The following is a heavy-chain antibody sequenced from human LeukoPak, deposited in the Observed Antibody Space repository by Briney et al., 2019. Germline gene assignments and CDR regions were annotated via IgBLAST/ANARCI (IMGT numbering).Heavy chain of an antibody. D-gene: IGHD5-18*01. V-gene: IGHV4-59*08. CDR2: IYYSGST. J-gene: IGHJ4*02. Sequence: SETLSLTCTVSGGSISSYYWSWIRQPPAKGLEWIGYIYYSGSTNYNPSLKSRVTISVDTSKNQCSLKLSSVTAADTAVYYCARYSYGTVVFDYWGQGTLVTVSS. CDR1: GGSISSYY. CDR3: ARYSYGTVVFDY.